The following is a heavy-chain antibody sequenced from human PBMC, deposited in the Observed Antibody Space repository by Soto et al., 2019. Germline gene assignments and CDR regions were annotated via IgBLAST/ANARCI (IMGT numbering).Heavy chain of an antibody. D-gene: IGHD6-13*01. Sequence: EVQVVESGGGMPRLGGSLSFSCTASGSPFSTFGRNWVLQAPGKGLEWFSSISNGGNYIYYANSVRARFTISRDNAKNSLYLQMNSLRAEDTAVYFCARDEAAGSSIRYWGQGTLVTVSS. J-gene: IGHJ4*02. CDR3: ARDEAAGSSIRY. CDR1: GSPFSTFG. V-gene: IGHV3-21*01. CDR2: ISNGGNYI.